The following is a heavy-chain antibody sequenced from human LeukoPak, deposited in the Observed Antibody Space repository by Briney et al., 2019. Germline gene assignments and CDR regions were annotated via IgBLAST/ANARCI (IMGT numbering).Heavy chain of an antibody. CDR3: ARYNDKAVAGMRSYYYYGMDV. J-gene: IGHJ6*02. CDR1: GFTFCSYS. CDR2: ISSSSSYI. Sequence: GGSLRLSCAASGFTFCSYSMNWVRQAPGKGLEWVSSISSSSSYIYYADSVKGRFTISRDNAKNSLYLQMNSLRAEDTAVYYCARYNDKAVAGMRSYYYYGMDVWGQGTTVTVSS. D-gene: IGHD6-19*01. V-gene: IGHV3-21*01.